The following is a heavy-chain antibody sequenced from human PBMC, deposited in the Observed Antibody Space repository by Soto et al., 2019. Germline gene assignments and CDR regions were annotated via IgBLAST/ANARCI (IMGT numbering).Heavy chain of an antibody. CDR2: VYLTGSS. V-gene: IGHV4-39*01. Sequence: QLQLLESGPGLVKPSETLSLTCTVSGGSISTSHYYWVWIRQPPGEGLEWIGTVYLTGSSYYNPSLKSRLTMSVDTSKNQFSMKLSSVTAADTAVYYCARGHDRIGYYFLGDDYWGQGTLVTVSS. CDR3: ARGHDRIGYYFLGDDY. J-gene: IGHJ4*02. CDR1: GGSISTSHYY. D-gene: IGHD3-22*01.